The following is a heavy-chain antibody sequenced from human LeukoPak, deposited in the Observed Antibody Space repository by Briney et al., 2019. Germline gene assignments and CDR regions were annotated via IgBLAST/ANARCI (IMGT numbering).Heavy chain of an antibody. CDR2: ISSSGSTI. CDR1: GFTFSSYE. J-gene: IGHJ4*02. D-gene: IGHD2-21*01. Sequence: QPGGSLRLSCAASGFTFSSYEMNWVRQAPGKGLEWVSYISSSGSTIYYADSVKGRFTISRDNAKNSLYLQMNSLRAEDTAVYYCAKDRVPDGLYSIDYWGQGARVTVSS. V-gene: IGHV3-48*03. CDR3: AKDRVPDGLYSIDY.